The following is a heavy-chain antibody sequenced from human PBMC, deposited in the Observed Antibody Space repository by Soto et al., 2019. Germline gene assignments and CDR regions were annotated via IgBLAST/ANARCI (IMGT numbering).Heavy chain of an antibody. CDR1: GFTFSSYA. D-gene: IGHD6-13*01. V-gene: IGHV3-23*01. Sequence: EVQLLESGGGLVQPGGSLRLSCAASGFTFSSYAMSWVRQAPGKGLEWVSAISGSGGSTYYADSVKGRFTISRDNSQYALYLQMNRLRAEDTAVHYCAKDRRAAHHWGQGTLVTVSS. J-gene: IGHJ4*02. CDR2: ISGSGGST. CDR3: AKDRRAAHH.